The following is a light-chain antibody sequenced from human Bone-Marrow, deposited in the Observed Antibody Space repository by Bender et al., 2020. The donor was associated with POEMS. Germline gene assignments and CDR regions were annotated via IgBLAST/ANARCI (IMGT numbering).Light chain of an antibody. CDR1: NSDVGNYDL. V-gene: IGLV2-23*02. CDR2: EVN. J-gene: IGLJ3*02. CDR3: CSYAGSSTWV. Sequence: QSALTQPASVSGSPGQSITISCTGANSDVGNYDLVSWYQQHPGKAPKLMIYEVNKRPSGVSDRFSGSTSGNTASLTISGLQAEDEADYYCCSYAGSSTWVFGGGTRLAVL.